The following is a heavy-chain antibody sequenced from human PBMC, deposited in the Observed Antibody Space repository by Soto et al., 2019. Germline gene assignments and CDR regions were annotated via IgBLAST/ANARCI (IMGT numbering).Heavy chain of an antibody. CDR3: ACDLRAVGMASRFDP. CDR1: GFTFGDYY. CDR2: IGNRGTGI. Sequence: PGGSLRLSCAASGFTFGDYYMTWIRQAPGKGLEWVSFIGNRGTGIYYADSVKGRFTIFRDNAKNSLYLQMNSLRAEDTAMYYCACDLRAVGMASRFDPWGQGTLVTVSS. V-gene: IGHV3-11*01. J-gene: IGHJ5*02. D-gene: IGHD6-13*01.